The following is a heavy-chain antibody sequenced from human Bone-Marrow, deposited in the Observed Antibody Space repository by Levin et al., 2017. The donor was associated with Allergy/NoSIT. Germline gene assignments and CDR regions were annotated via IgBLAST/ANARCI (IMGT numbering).Heavy chain of an antibody. Sequence: LSLTCAASGFTFSSSWMHWVRQAPGKGLVWVSRINSDGSTTTYADSVKGRFTISRDNAKNTLYLQVNSLRAEDTAVYYCARPIAPSGASYYYGLDVWGQGTTVTVSS. D-gene: IGHD6-13*01. CDR1: GFTFSSSW. J-gene: IGHJ6*02. V-gene: IGHV3-74*01. CDR3: ARPIAPSGASYYYGLDV. CDR2: INSDGSTT.